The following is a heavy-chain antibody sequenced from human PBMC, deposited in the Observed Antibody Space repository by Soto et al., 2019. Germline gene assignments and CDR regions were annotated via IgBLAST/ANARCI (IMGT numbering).Heavy chain of an antibody. D-gene: IGHD1-26*01. V-gene: IGHV4-30-2*01. Sequence: QLQLQESGSGLVKPSQTLSLTCAVSGGSISSGGYSWSWIRQPPGKGLEWIGYIFPSGSTYYNPSLKSRVTISIDNSKNQFSLRLTSVTAADTAVYYCAREGGSGGPDWYFDLWGRGTLVTVSS. CDR3: AREGGSGGPDWYFDL. CDR2: IFPSGST. J-gene: IGHJ2*01. CDR1: GGSISSGGYS.